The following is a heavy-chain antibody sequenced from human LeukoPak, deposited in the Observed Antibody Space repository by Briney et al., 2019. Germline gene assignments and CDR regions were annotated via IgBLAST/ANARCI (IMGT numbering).Heavy chain of an antibody. J-gene: IGHJ4*02. Sequence: SETLSLTCAVSGGPISRGDNSWSWLRQPPGKGLEWIGYIYHSGTTYYNPSLKSRVTISLDRSKNQFSLKLTSVTAADTAVYYCARSPSDSSGYYLDYWGQGTPVTVSS. CDR1: GGPISRGDNS. CDR2: IYHSGTT. CDR3: ARSPSDSSGYYLDY. V-gene: IGHV4-30-2*01. D-gene: IGHD3-22*01.